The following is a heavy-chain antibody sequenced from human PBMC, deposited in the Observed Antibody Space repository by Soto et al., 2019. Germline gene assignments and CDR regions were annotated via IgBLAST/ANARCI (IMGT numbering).Heavy chain of an antibody. J-gene: IGHJ3*02. V-gene: IGHV1-18*04. CDR1: GYSFANYG. CDR2: ITDYNGNT. CDR3: ARDSVVVTARPHFAFDI. Sequence: ASVKVSCKTSGYSFANYGLNWVRQAPGQGLEWMGWITDYNGNTNYAQKFQGRVTITTDTSTSTAYMELRSLRSDDTALYYCARDSVVVTARPHFAFDIWVQGKMVAVSS. D-gene: IGHD2-21*02.